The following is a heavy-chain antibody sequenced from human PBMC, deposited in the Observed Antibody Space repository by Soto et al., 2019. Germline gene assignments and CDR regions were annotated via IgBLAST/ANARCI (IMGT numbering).Heavy chain of an antibody. D-gene: IGHD6-19*01. V-gene: IGHV1-18*01. CDR2: ISAYNGNT. CDR1: GYTFTSYG. Sequence: QVQLVQSGAEVKKPGASVKVSCKASGYTFTSYGISWVRQAPGQGLEWMGWISAYNGNTNYAQKLQGRVTMTTDTSTSTAYMELRSLRSDDTAVYYCAGDRREEQWLEPFDYWGQGTLVTVSS. J-gene: IGHJ4*02. CDR3: AGDRREEQWLEPFDY.